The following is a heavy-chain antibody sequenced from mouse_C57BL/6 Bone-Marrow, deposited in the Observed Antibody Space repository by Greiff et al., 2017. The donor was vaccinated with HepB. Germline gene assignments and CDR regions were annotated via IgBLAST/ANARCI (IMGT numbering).Heavy chain of an antibody. CDR2: IYPSDSET. V-gene: IGHV1-61*01. CDR3: ARSTLGYAMDY. D-gene: IGHD4-1*01. J-gene: IGHJ4*01. Sequence: VQLQQPGAELVRPGSSVKLSCKASGYTFTSYWMDWVKQRPGQGLEWIGNIYPSDSETHYNQKFKDKATLTVDKSSSAAYMELRSLTSEDSAVYFCARSTLGYAMDYWGQGTSVTVSS. CDR1: GYTFTSYW.